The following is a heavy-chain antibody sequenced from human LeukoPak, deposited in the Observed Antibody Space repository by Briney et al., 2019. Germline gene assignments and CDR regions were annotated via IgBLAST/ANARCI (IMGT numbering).Heavy chain of an antibody. Sequence: PGGSLRLSCAASGFTFSSYAMHWVRQAPGKGLEWVSAISGSGGSTYYADSVKGRFTISRDNSKNTLYLEMNSLRAEDTALYYCTIYCGGDCSYWGQGTLLTVSP. V-gene: IGHV3-23*01. J-gene: IGHJ4*02. CDR3: TIYCGGDCSY. CDR2: ISGSGGST. D-gene: IGHD2-21*02. CDR1: GFTFSSYA.